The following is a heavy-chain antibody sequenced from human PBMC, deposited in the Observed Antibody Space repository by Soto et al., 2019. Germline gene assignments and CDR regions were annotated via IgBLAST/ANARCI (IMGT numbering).Heavy chain of an antibody. CDR1: GFPFRNYD. D-gene: IGHD3-3*01. CDR3: AKFWTALTVRKPDAVDS. Sequence: EVQLLESGGKLVQPGGSLRLSCAASGFPFRNYDMNWVRQAPGKGLEWVSGISGSSNTTYYGDSVKGRFTISRDDSKMTIVLKMNSLRANDTAVYYCAKFWTALTVRKPDAVDSWGQGTVVTVSS. V-gene: IGHV3-23*01. J-gene: IGHJ3*02. CDR2: ISGSSNTT.